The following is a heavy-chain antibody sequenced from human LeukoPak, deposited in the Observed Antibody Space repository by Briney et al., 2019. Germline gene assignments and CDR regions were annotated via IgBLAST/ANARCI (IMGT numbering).Heavy chain of an antibody. CDR3: AKEEEVYSYGYLFACDY. CDR1: GFTFSSYG. J-gene: IGHJ4*02. CDR2: IWYDGSKQ. V-gene: IGHV3-33*03. Sequence: GKSLRLSCVASGFTFSSYGMHWVRQAPGKGLEWVAGIWYDGSKQYYADSVKGRSTISRDKSKKTLYLHMNSLRAEDTAVYYCAKEEEVYSYGYLFACDYWGQGTLVTVSS. D-gene: IGHD5-18*01.